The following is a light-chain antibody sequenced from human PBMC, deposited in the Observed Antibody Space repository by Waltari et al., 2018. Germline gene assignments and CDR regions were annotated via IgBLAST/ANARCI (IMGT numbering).Light chain of an antibody. CDR3: QSYDSSLSVYV. J-gene: IGLJ1*01. Sequence: QSVLTPPPSVSGAPGQRVTISCTGSSSNIGAGYDVHWYQQLPGTAPKLHIYGNSNRPSGVPDRFSGSKSGTSASLAITGLQAEDEADYYCQSYDSSLSVYVFGTGTKVTVL. V-gene: IGLV1-40*01. CDR2: GNS. CDR1: SSNIGAGYD.